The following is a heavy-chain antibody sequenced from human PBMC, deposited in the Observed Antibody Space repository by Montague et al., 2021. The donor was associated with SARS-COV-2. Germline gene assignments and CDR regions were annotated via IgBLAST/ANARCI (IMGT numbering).Heavy chain of an antibody. CDR1: GFPFNTYT. CDR2: IFGSGAGT. V-gene: IGHV3-23*01. Sequence: SLRLSCAASGFPFNTYTMTWVRQAPGKGLEWVSSIFGSGAGTYYADSVQGRFTISRNNSKSTLYLQLHGLRAEDTAVYYCAKNGGSGSLVYWYFDLWGRGTPVAVSS. D-gene: IGHD2-8*01. J-gene: IGHJ2*01. CDR3: AKNGGSGSLVYWYFDL.